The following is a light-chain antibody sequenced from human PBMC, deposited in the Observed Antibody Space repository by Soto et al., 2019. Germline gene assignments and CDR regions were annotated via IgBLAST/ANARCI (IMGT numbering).Light chain of an antibody. CDR2: DVS. Sequence: SALTQPASVSGSPGQSITISCTGTSSDVGGYNYVCWYQQHPGKAPKLVISDVSNRPSGVSDRFSGSKSGNTASLTISGLQAEDEADYYCSSYTSSSSYVFGTGTKLTVL. V-gene: IGLV2-14*01. CDR1: SSDVGGYNY. J-gene: IGLJ1*01. CDR3: SSYTSSSSYV.